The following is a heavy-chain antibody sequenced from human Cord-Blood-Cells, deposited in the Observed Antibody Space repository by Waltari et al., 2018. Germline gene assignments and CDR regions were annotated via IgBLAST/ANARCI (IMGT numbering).Heavy chain of an antibody. V-gene: IGHV1-2*02. CDR3: ARVRWELNAFDI. Sequence: QVQLVQSGAEVKKPGASVKVSCKASGYTFTGYYMHWVRQAPGQGLEWRGWTNPNSGGTNYAQKFQGRVTMTRDTSISTAYMGLSRLRSDDTAVYYCARVRWELNAFDIWGQGTMVTVSS. D-gene: IGHD1-26*01. CDR1: GYTFTGYY. CDR2: TNPNSGGT. J-gene: IGHJ3*02.